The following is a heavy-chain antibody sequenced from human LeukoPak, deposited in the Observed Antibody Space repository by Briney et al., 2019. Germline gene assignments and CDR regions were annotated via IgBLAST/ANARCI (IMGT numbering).Heavy chain of an antibody. J-gene: IGHJ4*02. V-gene: IGHV3-7*01. CDR3: ARDGITMVRGVTVFDS. Sequence: GGSLRLSCAASGFTFSSYAMSWLRQAPGKGLEWVANIKQDGSETYYVDSVKGRFTISRDNAKNSLYLQMNSLRAEDTAVYYCARDGITMVRGVTVFDSWGRGTLVTVSS. CDR2: IKQDGSET. D-gene: IGHD3-10*01. CDR1: GFTFSSYA.